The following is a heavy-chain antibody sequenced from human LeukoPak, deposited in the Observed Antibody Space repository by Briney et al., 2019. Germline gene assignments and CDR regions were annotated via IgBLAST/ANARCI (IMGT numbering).Heavy chain of an antibody. CDR1: GYTFTGYY. CDR3: ARLGMQAAAGSGDYFDY. Sequence: ASVKVSCKASGYTFTGYYMHWVRQAPGQGLEWMGWINPNGGGTNYAQKFQGRVTMTRDTSISTAYMELSRLRSDDTAVYYCARLGMQAAAGSGDYFDYWGQGTLVTVSS. CDR2: INPNGGGT. J-gene: IGHJ4*02. V-gene: IGHV1-2*02. D-gene: IGHD6-13*01.